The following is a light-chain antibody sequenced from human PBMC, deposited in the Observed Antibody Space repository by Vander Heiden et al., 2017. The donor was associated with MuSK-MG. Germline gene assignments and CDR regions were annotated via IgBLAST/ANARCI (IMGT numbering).Light chain of an antibody. J-gene: IGLJ2*01. CDR3: SSYAGSETFEV. CDR2: EGR. CDR1: SADVGGYNL. V-gene: IGLV2-23*03. Sequence: QSALTQPASVSGSPGQSITISCTEPSADVGGYNLVSWYQQHPGKAPKLMIYEGRKRPSGVSGRFSGSKSGNTASLTIAGLQAEDEADYYCSSYAGSETFEVFGGGTKLTVL.